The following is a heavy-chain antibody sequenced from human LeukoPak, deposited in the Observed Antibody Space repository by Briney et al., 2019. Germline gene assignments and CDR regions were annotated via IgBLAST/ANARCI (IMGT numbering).Heavy chain of an antibody. J-gene: IGHJ4*02. CDR3: ASPAIGPFDY. V-gene: IGHV4-34*01. CDR1: GGSFSGYY. D-gene: IGHD2-21*02. Sequence: SETLSLTFAVYGGSFSGYYWSWIRQPPRKGLEWIGEINHRGSTNYNPSLKSRVTISVDTSKNQFSLKLSSVTAADTAVYYCASPAIGPFDYWGQGTLVTVSS. CDR2: INHRGST.